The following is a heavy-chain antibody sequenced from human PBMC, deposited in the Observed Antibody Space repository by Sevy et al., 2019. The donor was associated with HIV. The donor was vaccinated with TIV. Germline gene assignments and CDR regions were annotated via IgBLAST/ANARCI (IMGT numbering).Heavy chain of an antibody. J-gene: IGHJ6*03. V-gene: IGHV1-69*06. D-gene: IGHD4-17*01. Sequence: ASVKVSCKASGGTFSSYAISWVRQAPGQGLEWMGGIIPIFGTANYAQKFQGRVTITADKSTSTAYMELSSLGSEDTAVYYCARVRVTRNYYYYMDVWGKGTTVTVSS. CDR3: ARVRVTRNYYYYMDV. CDR2: IIPIFGTA. CDR1: GGTFSSYA.